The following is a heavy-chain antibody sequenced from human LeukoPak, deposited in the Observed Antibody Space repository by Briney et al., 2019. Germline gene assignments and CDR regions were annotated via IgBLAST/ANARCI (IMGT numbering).Heavy chain of an antibody. CDR2: ISGSGGST. CDR3: AKDDTYYYDSSGYYSDY. Sequence: GGSLRLSCAASGFTFSSYAMSRVRQAPGKGLEWVSAISGSGGSTYYADSVKGRFTISRDNSKNTLYLQMNSLRAEDTSVYYCAKDDTYYYDSSGYYSDYWVQGTLVTVSS. V-gene: IGHV3-23*01. CDR1: GFTFSSYA. J-gene: IGHJ4*02. D-gene: IGHD3-22*01.